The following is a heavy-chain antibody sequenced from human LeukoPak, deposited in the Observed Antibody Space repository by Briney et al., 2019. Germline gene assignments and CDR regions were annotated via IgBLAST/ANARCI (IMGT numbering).Heavy chain of an antibody. CDR3: ARLEIATVTTSDY. CDR2: IIPILRTA. D-gene: IGHD4-17*01. Sequence: GSSVTLSCTASGGTFSSYAISLVRQAPGQGLEWMGGIIPILRTANYAQKFEGRVTITAHESPSTANIELSSLRSEDTAVYYCARLEIATVTTSDYWGQGALVTVSS. V-gene: IGHV1-69*01. J-gene: IGHJ4*02. CDR1: GGTFSSYA.